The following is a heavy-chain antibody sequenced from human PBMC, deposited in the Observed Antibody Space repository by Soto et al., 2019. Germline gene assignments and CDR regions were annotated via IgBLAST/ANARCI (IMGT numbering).Heavy chain of an antibody. CDR3: AKGHNGISSIVVALGY. CDR2: ISGSGGST. J-gene: IGHJ4*02. CDR1: GFTFSSYA. V-gene: IGHV3-23*01. Sequence: VGSLRLSCAASGFTFSSYAMSWVRQAPGKGLEWVSAISGSGGSTYYAHSVKGRFTISRDNSKNTLYLQMNSLRAEDTAVYYCAKGHNGISSIVVALGYWGQGTLVTVSS. D-gene: IGHD3-22*01.